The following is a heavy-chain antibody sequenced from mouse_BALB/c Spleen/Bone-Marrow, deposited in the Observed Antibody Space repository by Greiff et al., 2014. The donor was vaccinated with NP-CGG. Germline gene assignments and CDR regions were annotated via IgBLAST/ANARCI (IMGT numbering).Heavy chain of an antibody. Sequence: QVQLQESGPELVKPGALVKISCKASGYTFTSYDINWVKQRPGQGLEWIGWIYPGDGSTKYNGKFKGKATLTADKSSSTAYMKLSSLTSENSAVYFCARSGDSSGYGFAYWGQGTLVTVSA. CDR1: GYTFTSYD. CDR2: IYPGDGST. J-gene: IGHJ3*01. V-gene: IGHV1S56*01. D-gene: IGHD3-2*01. CDR3: ARSGDSSGYGFAY.